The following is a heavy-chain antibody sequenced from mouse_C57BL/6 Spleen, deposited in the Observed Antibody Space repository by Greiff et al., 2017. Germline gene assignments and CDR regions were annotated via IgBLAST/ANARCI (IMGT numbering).Heavy chain of an antibody. CDR3: ARWGTVVAHWYFEV. J-gene: IGHJ1*03. D-gene: IGHD1-1*01. CDR1: GYTFTSYW. CDR2: INPSNGGT. Sequence: QVQLQQPGTELVKPGASVKLSCKASGYTFTSYWMHWVKQRPGQGLEWIGNINPSNGGTNYNEKFKSKATLTVDKSSSTAYMQLSSLTSEDSAVYYCARWGTVVAHWYFEVWGTGTTVTVSS. V-gene: IGHV1-53*01.